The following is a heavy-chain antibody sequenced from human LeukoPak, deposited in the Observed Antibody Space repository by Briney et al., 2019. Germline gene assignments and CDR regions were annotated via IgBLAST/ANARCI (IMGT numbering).Heavy chain of an antibody. J-gene: IGHJ4*02. CDR2: INPNSGGT. CDR1: GYTLTGYY. Sequence: ASVKVSCKASGYTLTGYYIHWVRQAPGQGLEWMGWINPNSGGTNYAQKFQGRVTMTRDTPISTAYMELSRLRSDDTAVYYCAREGQWLADRQRYFDYWGQGTLVTVSS. D-gene: IGHD6-19*01. CDR3: AREGQWLADRQRYFDY. V-gene: IGHV1-2*02.